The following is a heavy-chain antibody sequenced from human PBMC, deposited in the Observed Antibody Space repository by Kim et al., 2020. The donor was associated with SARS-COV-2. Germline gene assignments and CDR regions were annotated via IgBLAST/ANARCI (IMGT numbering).Heavy chain of an antibody. CDR1: GFTFGDYA. V-gene: IGHV3-49*03. Sequence: GGSLRLSCTASGFTFGDYAMSWFRQAPGKGLEWVGFIRSKAYGGTTEYAASVKGRFTISRDDSKSIAYLQMNSLKTEDTAVYYCTRDMVRGATTTSRGYFDYWGQGTLVTVSS. CDR3: TRDMVRGATTTSRGYFDY. D-gene: IGHD3-10*01. J-gene: IGHJ4*02. CDR2: IRSKAYGGTT.